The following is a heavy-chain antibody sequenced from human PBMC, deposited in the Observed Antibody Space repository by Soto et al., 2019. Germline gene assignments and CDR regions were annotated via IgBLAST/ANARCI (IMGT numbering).Heavy chain of an antibody. CDR2: IYYSGST. J-gene: IGHJ4*02. V-gene: IGHV4-59*01. CDR1: GGSISSYY. CDR3: ARGRYRTLIDY. D-gene: IGHD5-18*01. Sequence: SETLSLTCTVYGGSISSYYWSWIRQPPGKGLEWIGYIYYSGSTNYNTCLKSRVTISVDTSKNQFSLKLSSVTAADTAVYYCARGRYRTLIDYWGQGTLVTVSS.